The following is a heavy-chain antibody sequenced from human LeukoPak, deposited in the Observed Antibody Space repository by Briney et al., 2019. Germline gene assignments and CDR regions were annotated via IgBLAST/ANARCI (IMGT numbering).Heavy chain of an antibody. D-gene: IGHD5-18*01. CDR3: TKGIRGYSYGCDY. Sequence: GGSLRLSCVASGFTFDDYAMHWVRQAPGEGLEWVSGISWNSGSIHYADSVKGRFTISRDNAKNSLSLQMNSLRAEDMAVYYCTKGIRGYSYGCDYWGQGTLVTVSS. CDR2: ISWNSGSI. J-gene: IGHJ4*02. CDR1: GFTFDDYA. V-gene: IGHV3-9*03.